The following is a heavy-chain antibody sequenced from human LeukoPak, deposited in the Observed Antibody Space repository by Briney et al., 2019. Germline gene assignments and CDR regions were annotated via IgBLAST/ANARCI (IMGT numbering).Heavy chain of an antibody. J-gene: IGHJ4*02. CDR1: GFTFSSYG. V-gene: IGHV3-23*01. CDR2: ISGSGGST. D-gene: IGHD5-12*01. CDR3: AKGQYSGYDTGFDY. Sequence: PGGSLRLSCAASGFTFSSYGMSWVRQAPGKGLEWVSAISGSGGSTYYADSVKGRFTISRDNSKNTLYLQMNSLRAEDTAVYYCAKGQYSGYDTGFDYWGQGTLVTVSS.